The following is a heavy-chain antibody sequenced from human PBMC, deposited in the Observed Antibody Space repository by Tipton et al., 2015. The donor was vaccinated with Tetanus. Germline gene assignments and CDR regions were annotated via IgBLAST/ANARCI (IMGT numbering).Heavy chain of an antibody. CDR3: ARDRITGPTGRYYAMDV. Sequence: LRLSCSVSGDSGSRHYWTWIRQPPGKALEWVAHIYYSGSATYNPSVASRATVSIDMSKNQFSLRLTSATAADTAVYYCARDRITGPTGRYYAMDVWGQGTTVTVSS. V-gene: IGHV4-59*02. D-gene: IGHD1-7*01. J-gene: IGHJ6*01. CDR2: IYYSGSA. CDR1: GDSGSRHY.